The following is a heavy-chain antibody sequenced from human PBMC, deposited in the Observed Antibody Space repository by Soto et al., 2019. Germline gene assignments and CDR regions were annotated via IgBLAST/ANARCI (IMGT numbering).Heavy chain of an antibody. J-gene: IGHJ5*02. CDR1: GGSISSGGYY. CDR3: ARSRGYSYGYLNWFDP. Sequence: SETLSLTCTVSGGSISSGGYYWSWIRQHPGKGLEWIGYIYYGGSTYYNPSLKSRVTISVDTSKNQFSLKLSSVTAADTAVYYCARSRGYSYGYLNWFDPWGQGTLVTVSS. D-gene: IGHD5-18*01. CDR2: IYYGGST. V-gene: IGHV4-31*03.